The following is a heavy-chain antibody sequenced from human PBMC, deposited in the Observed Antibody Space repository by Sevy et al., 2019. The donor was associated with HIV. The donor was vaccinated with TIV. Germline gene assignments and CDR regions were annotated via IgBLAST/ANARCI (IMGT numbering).Heavy chain of an antibody. CDR2: MKQDGTEK. CDR3: VREALGGYSYSLDC. V-gene: IGHV3-7*01. D-gene: IGHD5-18*01. J-gene: IGHJ4*02. CDR1: GFSFSSYW. Sequence: EGSLRLSCAASGFSFSSYWMSWVRQAPGKELEWVATMKQDGTEKDYVDSVKGRFTISRDNTKSSLFLQMNSLSAEDTAVYYCVREALGGYSYSLDCWGQGTLVTVSS.